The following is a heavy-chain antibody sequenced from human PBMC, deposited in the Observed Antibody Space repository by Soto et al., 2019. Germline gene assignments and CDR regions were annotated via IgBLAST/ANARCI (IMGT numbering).Heavy chain of an antibody. CDR1: AFTFSSYW. CDR2: INSDGSIT. Sequence: GVLRLSCAASAFTFSSYWMNWVRQAPGKGPVWVSRINSDGSITGYADSMKGRFTISRDNAKNTLYLQMNNLSAEDTAVYYCARVKGSGYHNWFDPWGQGTLVTV. CDR3: ARVKGSGYHNWFDP. D-gene: IGHD3-22*01. V-gene: IGHV3-74*01. J-gene: IGHJ5*02.